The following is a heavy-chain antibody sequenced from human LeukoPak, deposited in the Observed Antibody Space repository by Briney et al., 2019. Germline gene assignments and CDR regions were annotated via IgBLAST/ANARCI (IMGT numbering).Heavy chain of an antibody. J-gene: IGHJ4*02. CDR1: GYTFTSYY. V-gene: IGHV1-46*01. CDR3: ARGLGVAARRPGIDY. D-gene: IGHD6-6*01. CDR2: INPSGGST. Sequence: GASVKVSCKASGYTFTSYYMHWVRQAPGQGLEWMGIINPSGGSTSYAQKFQGRVTMTGDMSTSTVYMELSSLRSEDTAVYYCARGLGVAARRPGIDYWGQGTLVTVSS.